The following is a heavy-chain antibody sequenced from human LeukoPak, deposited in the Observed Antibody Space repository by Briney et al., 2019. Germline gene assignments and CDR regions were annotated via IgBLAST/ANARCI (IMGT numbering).Heavy chain of an antibody. CDR3: ARQGRYYYGSGSSRTPNWFDP. D-gene: IGHD3-10*01. Sequence: PSQTLSLTCTVSGGSLSSGGYYWSWIRQPPGKGLEWIGYIYHSGSTYYNPSLKSRVTISVDRSKNQFSLKLSPVTAADTAVYYCARQGRYYYGSGSSRTPNWFDPWGQGILVTVSS. V-gene: IGHV4-30-2*01. J-gene: IGHJ5*02. CDR2: IYHSGST. CDR1: GGSLSSGGYY.